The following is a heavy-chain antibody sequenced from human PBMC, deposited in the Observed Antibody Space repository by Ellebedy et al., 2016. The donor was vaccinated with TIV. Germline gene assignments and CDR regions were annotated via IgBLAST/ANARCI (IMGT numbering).Heavy chain of an antibody. CDR2: INAGNGNT. CDR3: ASEDTAMVNGFDY. D-gene: IGHD5-18*01. J-gene: IGHJ4*02. V-gene: IGHV1-3*01. CDR1: GYTFTSYA. Sequence: AASVKVSCKASGYTFTSYAMHWVRQAPGQRLEWMGWINAGNGNTKYSQKFQGRVTITRDTSASTAYMELSSLRSEDTAVYYCASEDTAMVNGFDYWGQGTLVTVSS.